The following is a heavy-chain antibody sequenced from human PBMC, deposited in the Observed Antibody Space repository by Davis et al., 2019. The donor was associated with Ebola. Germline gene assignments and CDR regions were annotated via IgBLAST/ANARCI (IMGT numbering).Heavy chain of an antibody. J-gene: IGHJ3*02. CDR1: GYSFSNFW. D-gene: IGHD3-16*01. CDR2: IYPGDSDT. CDR3: ARRAAVAYDHVWGISRHDAFDI. Sequence: GESLKISCKGSGYSFSNFWIGWVRQIPGKGLEWMGIIYPGDSDTSYSPSFQGQVTISADKSIATAYLQWSSLKASDTAMYYCARRAAVAYDHVWGISRHDAFDIWGQGTMVTVSS. V-gene: IGHV5-51*01.